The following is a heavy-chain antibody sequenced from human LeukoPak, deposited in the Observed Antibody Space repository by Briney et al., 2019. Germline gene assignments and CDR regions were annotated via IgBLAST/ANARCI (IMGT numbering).Heavy chain of an antibody. CDR1: GGSISSGGYY. J-gene: IGHJ2*01. D-gene: IGHD2-15*01. CDR3: ARGGYCSGGSCYSPLWYFDL. Sequence: SETLSLTCTVSGGSISSGGYYWSWIRQPPGKGLEWIGEINHSGSTNYNPSLKSRVTISVDTSKNQFSLKLSSVTAADTAVYYCARGGYCSGGSCYSPLWYFDLWGRGTLVTVSS. CDR2: INHSGST. V-gene: IGHV4-39*07.